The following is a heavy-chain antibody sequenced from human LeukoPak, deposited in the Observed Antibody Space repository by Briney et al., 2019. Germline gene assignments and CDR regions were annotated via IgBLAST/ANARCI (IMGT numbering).Heavy chain of an antibody. CDR3: ARDLYRDSLPVSWFDP. Sequence: ASVKVSCKASGYTFTSYDINWVRQATGQGLEWMGWMNPNSGNTGYAQKLQGRVTMTTDTSTSTAYMELRSLSSDDTAVYYCARDLYRDSLPVSWFDPWGQGTLVTVSS. CDR1: GYTFTSYD. J-gene: IGHJ5*02. V-gene: IGHV1-8*02. D-gene: IGHD4-11*01. CDR2: MNPNSGNT.